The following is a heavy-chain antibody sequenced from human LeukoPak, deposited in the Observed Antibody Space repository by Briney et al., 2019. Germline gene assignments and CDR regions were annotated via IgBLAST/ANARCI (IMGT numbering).Heavy chain of an antibody. CDR2: IYYSGSA. CDR1: GVSISSSSYY. CDR3: ARHTGSFRWFDP. Sequence: PSETLSLTCTVSGVSISSSSYYWGWIRQPPGKGLEWIGSIYYSGSAYYNPSLKSRDTISVDTSKNQFSLKLSSVTAADTAVYYCARHTGSFRWFDPWGQGTLVTVSS. D-gene: IGHD2-15*01. V-gene: IGHV4-39*01. J-gene: IGHJ5*02.